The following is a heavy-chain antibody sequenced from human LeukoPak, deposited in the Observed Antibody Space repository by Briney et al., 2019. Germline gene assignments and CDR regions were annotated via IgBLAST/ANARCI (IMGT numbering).Heavy chain of an antibody. V-gene: IGHV4-39*07. J-gene: IGHJ3*02. D-gene: IGHD2-2*01. CDR1: GGSISSSSYY. Sequence: SETLSLTCTVSGGSISSSSYYWGWIRQPPGKGLEWIGSIYYSGSTYYNPSLKSRVTISVDTSKNQFSLKLSSVTAADTAVYYCARDPYCSSTSCYAESAFDIWGQGTMVTVSS. CDR2: IYYSGST. CDR3: ARDPYCSSTSCYAESAFDI.